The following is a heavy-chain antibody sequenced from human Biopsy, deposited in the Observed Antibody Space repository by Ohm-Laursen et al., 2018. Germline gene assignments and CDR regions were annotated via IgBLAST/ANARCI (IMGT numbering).Heavy chain of an antibody. J-gene: IGHJ5*01. CDR1: GFSFSDNH. CDR2: IRDKAKRYTT. Sequence: SLRLSCTPSGFSFSDNHMDWVRQAPGKGLEWVGGIRDKAKRYTTDYAASVKGRFTISRDDSKNSLYLQMNSLKTEDTALYYCARAGRYCSGGGCYSWFDSWGQGTLVTVSS. V-gene: IGHV3-72*01. D-gene: IGHD2-15*01. CDR3: ARAGRYCSGGGCYSWFDS.